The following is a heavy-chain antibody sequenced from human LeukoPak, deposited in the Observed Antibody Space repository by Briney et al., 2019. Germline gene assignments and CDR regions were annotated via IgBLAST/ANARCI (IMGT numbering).Heavy chain of an antibody. CDR2: VHYGGSNK. V-gene: IGHV3-30*02. CDR3: AKDPWDY. CDR1: GFTFSSYG. J-gene: IGHJ4*02. Sequence: GGSLRLSCAASGFTFSSYGIHWVRQAPGKGPEWVAFVHYGGSNKYYADSVKGRFTVSRDNSKNTVYLEMNSLNSEDTAVYYCAKDPWDYWGQGTLVTVSS.